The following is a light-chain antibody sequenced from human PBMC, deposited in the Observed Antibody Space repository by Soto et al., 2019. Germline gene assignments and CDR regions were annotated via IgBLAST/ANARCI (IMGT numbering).Light chain of an antibody. Sequence: IVFTQSPDTLSLSPCERATLSCRGSQSVSSRYLAWYQLKLGQAPRLLIYGASTRATGIPARFSGSGSGTEFTLTISSLQSEDFAVYYCQQYNNWPPITFGQGTRLEIK. CDR1: QSVSSRY. CDR2: GAS. V-gene: IGKV3-15*01. CDR3: QQYNNWPPIT. J-gene: IGKJ5*01.